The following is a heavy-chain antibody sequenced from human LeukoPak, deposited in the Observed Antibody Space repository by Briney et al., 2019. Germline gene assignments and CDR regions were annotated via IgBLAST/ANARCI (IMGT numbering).Heavy chain of an antibody. V-gene: IGHV1-18*01. CDR3: ARVPYDYVWGSYRPAYYFDY. D-gene: IGHD3-16*02. J-gene: IGHJ4*02. CDR1: GYTFTSYG. Sequence: ASVKVSCKASGYTFTSYGISWVRQAPGQGLEWMGWINAYNGNTNYAQKLQGRVTMTTDTSTSTAYMELRSLRSDDTAVYYCARVPYDYVWGSYRPAYYFDYWGQGTLVTVSS. CDR2: INAYNGNT.